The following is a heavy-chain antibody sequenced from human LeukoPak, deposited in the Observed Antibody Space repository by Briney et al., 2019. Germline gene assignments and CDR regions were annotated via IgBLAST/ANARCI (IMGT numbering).Heavy chain of an antibody. J-gene: IGHJ5*02. CDR3: ARVPAAIGWFDP. V-gene: IGHV4-38-2*01. D-gene: IGHD2-2*02. CDR2: IYHSGRT. Sequence: PSETLSLTCAVSGYSISSGYYWGWIRQPPGKGLEWIGSIYHSGRTYYNPSPKSRVTISVDTSKNQFSLKLSSVTAADTAVYYCARVPAAIGWFDPWGQGTLVTVSS. CDR1: GYSISSGYY.